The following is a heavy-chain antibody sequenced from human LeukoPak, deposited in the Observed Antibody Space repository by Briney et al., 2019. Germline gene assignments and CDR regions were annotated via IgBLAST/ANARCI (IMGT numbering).Heavy chain of an antibody. CDR2: LTDSGGTT. Sequence: GGSLRLSCVASGFTFSSYAMGWVRQAPGKRPEWVSSLTDSGGTTYYVDSVKGRFTISRDNSKNTLYLHMNSLRAEDTAMYYCARGDGSYYYGMDVWGQGTTVTVSS. J-gene: IGHJ6*02. V-gene: IGHV3-23*01. CDR1: GFTFSSYA. CDR3: ARGDGSYYYGMDV.